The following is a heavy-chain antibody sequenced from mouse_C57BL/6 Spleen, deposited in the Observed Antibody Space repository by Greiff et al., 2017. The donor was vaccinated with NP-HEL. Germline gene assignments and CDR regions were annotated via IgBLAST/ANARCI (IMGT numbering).Heavy chain of an antibody. CDR3: ARHPITTVVATGAMDY. CDR2: IYPRSGNT. CDR1: GYTFTSYG. D-gene: IGHD1-1*01. J-gene: IGHJ4*01. Sequence: VQLQQSGAELARPGASVKLSCKASGYTFTSYGISWVKQRTGQGLEWIGEIYPRSGNTYYNEKFKGKATLTADKSSSTAYMELRSLTSEDSAVYFCARHPITTVVATGAMDYWGQGTSVTVSS. V-gene: IGHV1-81*01.